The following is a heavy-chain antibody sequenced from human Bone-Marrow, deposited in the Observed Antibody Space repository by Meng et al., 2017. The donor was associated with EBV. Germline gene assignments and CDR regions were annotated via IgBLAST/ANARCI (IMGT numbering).Heavy chain of an antibody. CDR2: INPGNGNT. CDR3: ARGYYDSSGSYDWFDP. CDR1: GYTFSTYS. D-gene: IGHD3-22*01. Sequence: SGVCVQSPGALWKASCKASGYTFSTYSINWVRQAPGQRLEWMGWINPGNGNTEYSQKFQGRLTFTRDTSASTAYMELSSLRSEDTAIYYCARGYYDSSGSYDWFDPWGQGTLVTVSS. V-gene: IGHV1-3*01. J-gene: IGHJ5*02.